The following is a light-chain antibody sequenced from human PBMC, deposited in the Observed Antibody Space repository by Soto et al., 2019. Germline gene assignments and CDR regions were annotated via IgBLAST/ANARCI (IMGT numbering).Light chain of an antibody. CDR3: QQSYSTPRT. CDR2: KAS. J-gene: IGKJ1*01. V-gene: IGKV1-5*03. CDR1: QNINSW. Sequence: DIQMTQSPSTLSASVGDRVTITCRASQNINSWLAWYQQKPGKAPKLLIHKASSLQSGVPSRFSGSGSGTEFTLTISSLQPEDFGTYYCQQSYSTPRTFGQGTKVEI.